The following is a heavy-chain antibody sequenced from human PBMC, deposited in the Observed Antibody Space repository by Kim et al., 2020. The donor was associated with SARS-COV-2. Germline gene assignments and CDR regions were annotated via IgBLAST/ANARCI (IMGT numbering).Heavy chain of an antibody. CDR2: N. D-gene: IGHD3-22*01. V-gene: IGHV6-1*01. CDR3: VRRISNGWYDH. J-gene: IGHJ5*02. Sequence: NDSAVSVRSRITINPDTSKKQFSLQLNSMTPEDTAVYYCVRRISNGWYDHWGQGTLVTVSS.